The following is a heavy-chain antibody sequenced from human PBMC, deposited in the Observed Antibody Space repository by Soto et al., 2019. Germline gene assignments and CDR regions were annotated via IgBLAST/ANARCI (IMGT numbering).Heavy chain of an antibody. V-gene: IGHV1-69*01. CDR2: IIPMFTTT. J-gene: IGHJ6*02. CDR3: ARGAFHWNSHDFFYYSMDV. D-gene: IGHD1-7*01. Sequence: QVQLVQSGAEVKKPGSSVKVSCKASGGTFSSHAISWVRQAPGQGLEWLGGIIPMFTTTKYAQKFQGRVTITADDSAGTGYMELSSLRSEDTALYYCARGAFHWNSHDFFYYSMDVWGQGTTVAVSS. CDR1: GGTFSSHA.